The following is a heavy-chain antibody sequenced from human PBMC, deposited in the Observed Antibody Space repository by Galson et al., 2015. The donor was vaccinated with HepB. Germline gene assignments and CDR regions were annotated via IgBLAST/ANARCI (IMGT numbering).Heavy chain of an antibody. D-gene: IGHD5-24*01. Sequence: SVKVSCKASGYTFTSYGISWVRQAPGQGLEWMGWISAYNGNTNYAQKLQGRVTMTTDTSTSTAYMELRSLRSDDTAVYYCARDPRDGYNNDPYYYYGMDVWGQGTTVTVSS. CDR1: GYTFTSYG. V-gene: IGHV1-18*04. J-gene: IGHJ6*02. CDR2: ISAYNGNT. CDR3: ARDPRDGYNNDPYYYYGMDV.